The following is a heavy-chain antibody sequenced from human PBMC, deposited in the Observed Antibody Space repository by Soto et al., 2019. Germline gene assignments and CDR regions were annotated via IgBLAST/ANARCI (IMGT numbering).Heavy chain of an antibody. J-gene: IGHJ4*02. Sequence: GGSLRLSCAASGFTFSSYSMSWVRQAPGKGLEWVSAISGGGGSTYYADSVKGRFTISRDNSKNTLYLQMNSLRAEDTAVYYCTKEGHHSSSWTPGDYWGQGTLVTVSS. D-gene: IGHD6-13*01. CDR2: ISGGGGST. CDR1: GFTFSSYS. CDR3: TKEGHHSSSWTPGDY. V-gene: IGHV3-23*01.